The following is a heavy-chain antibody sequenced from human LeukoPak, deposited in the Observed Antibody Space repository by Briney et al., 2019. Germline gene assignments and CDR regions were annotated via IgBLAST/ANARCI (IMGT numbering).Heavy chain of an antibody. V-gene: IGHV1-24*01. J-gene: IGHJ6*02. CDR3: APLYRSGPTNYYYGMDV. D-gene: IGHD6-19*01. Sequence: ASGGVSGKVAGYTVTELAMQWGRQAAGKGGEWRGGFDPEDGDTIYAPKFQGRVTMTEDTSTDTAYMELSSLRSEDTAVSYCAPLYRSGPTNYYYGMDVWGQGTTVTVS. CDR1: GYTVTELA. CDR2: FDPEDGDT.